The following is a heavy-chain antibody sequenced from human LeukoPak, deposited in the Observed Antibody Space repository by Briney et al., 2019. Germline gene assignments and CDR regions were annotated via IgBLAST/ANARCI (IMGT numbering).Heavy chain of an antibody. CDR1: GFTFSSYA. J-gene: IGHJ6*02. CDR3: AKGDYTPYYYYGMDV. D-gene: IGHD4-11*01. V-gene: IGHV3-23*01. Sequence: GGSLRLSCAASGFTFSSYAMSWVRQAPGKGVEWVSAISGSGGSTYYADSVKGRFTISRDNSKNTLYLQMNSLRAEDTAVYYCAKGDYTPYYYYGMDVWGQGTTVTVSS. CDR2: ISGSGGST.